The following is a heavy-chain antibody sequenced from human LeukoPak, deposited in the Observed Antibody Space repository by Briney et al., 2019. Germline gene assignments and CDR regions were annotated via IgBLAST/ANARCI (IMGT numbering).Heavy chain of an antibody. D-gene: IGHD2-21*02. Sequence: GASVKVPCKASGYTFTGYYMHWVRQAPGQGLEWMGRINPNSGGTNCAQKFQGRVTMTRDTSISTAYMELSRLRSDDTAVYYCAREDPYCGGDCYPDYWGQGTLVTVSS. CDR1: GYTFTGYY. V-gene: IGHV1-2*06. CDR2: INPNSGGT. J-gene: IGHJ4*02. CDR3: AREDPYCGGDCYPDY.